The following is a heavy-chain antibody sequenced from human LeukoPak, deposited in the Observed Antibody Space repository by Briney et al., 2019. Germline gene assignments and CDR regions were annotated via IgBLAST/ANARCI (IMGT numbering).Heavy chain of an antibody. D-gene: IGHD3-22*01. V-gene: IGHV4-59*01. CDR3: ARAGISYYDSSGYLDY. Sequence: PSETLSLTCTVSGGSISSYYWSWIRQPPGKGPEWIGYIYYSGSTNYNPSLKSRVTISVDTSKNQFSLKLSSVTAADTAVYYCARAGISYYDSSGYLDYWGQGTLVTVSS. J-gene: IGHJ4*02. CDR1: GGSISSYY. CDR2: IYYSGST.